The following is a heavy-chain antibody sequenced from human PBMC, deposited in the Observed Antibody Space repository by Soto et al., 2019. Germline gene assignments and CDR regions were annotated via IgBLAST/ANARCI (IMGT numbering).Heavy chain of an antibody. D-gene: IGHD3-22*01. V-gene: IGHV3-23*01. CDR2: ISASGGST. CDR3: AKFSGISDSSGYGPLGY. CDR1: GFTFSSYA. J-gene: IGHJ4*02. Sequence: WSLRLSCAASGFTFSSYAMSWVRQAPGKGLEWVSAISASGGSTYYADSAKGRFTISRDNSKNTMYLQMYSLRVEDTAVYYCAKFSGISDSSGYGPLGYWGQGTLVTVSS.